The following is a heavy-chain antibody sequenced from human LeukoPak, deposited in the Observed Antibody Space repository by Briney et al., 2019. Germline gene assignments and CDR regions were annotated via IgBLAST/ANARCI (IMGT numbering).Heavy chain of an antibody. Sequence: SGTLSHTCTVSGGSISSYYWSWIRQPAGKGLEWIGRIYTSGSTNYNPSLKSRVTISVDTSKNQFSLKLSSVTAADTAVYYCARARYYYYYYMDVWGKGTTLTVSS. V-gene: IGHV4-4*07. CDR3: ARARYYYYYYMDV. CDR2: IYTSGST. CDR1: GGSISSYY. J-gene: IGHJ6*03. D-gene: IGHD1-14*01.